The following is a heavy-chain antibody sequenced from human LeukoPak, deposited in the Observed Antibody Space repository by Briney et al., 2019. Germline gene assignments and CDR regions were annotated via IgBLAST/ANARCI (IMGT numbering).Heavy chain of an antibody. V-gene: IGHV1-18*01. CDR2: ISPDNGNT. CDR3: ARDVVVAPYYFEY. J-gene: IGHJ4*02. CDR1: GHTFTNYG. D-gene: IGHD2-15*01. Sequence: ASVKVSCKASGHTFTNYGVTWVRQAPGQGLEWMAWISPDNGNTNYARNFQGRVALTIDTSTTTAYLELRSLRSDDTAVYCCARDVVVAPYYFEYWGQGTLVTVSS.